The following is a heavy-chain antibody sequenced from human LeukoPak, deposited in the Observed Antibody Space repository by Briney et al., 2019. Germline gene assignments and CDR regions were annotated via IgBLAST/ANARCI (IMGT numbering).Heavy chain of an antibody. D-gene: IGHD5-18*01. Sequence: SGPTLAKPTQILALTRSFSVFSLSTTGVAVGWIRQPPGRALEWLALIYWDNNKVSSPSLKKRLTITKDTFKSRVVLTMTDVDPEDTATYVGAHYVDTARGGPFFDYWGQGTLVTASA. J-gene: IGHJ4*02. CDR3: AHYVDTARGGPFFDY. CDR1: VFSLSTTGVA. V-gene: IGHV2-5*02. CDR2: IYWDNNK.